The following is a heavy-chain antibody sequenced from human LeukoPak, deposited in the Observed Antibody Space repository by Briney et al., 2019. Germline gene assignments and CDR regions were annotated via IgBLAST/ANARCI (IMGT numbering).Heavy chain of an antibody. CDR2: ISGSGGST. CDR1: GFTFSSYA. V-gene: IGHV3-23*01. Sequence: GGSLRLSCAASGFTFSSYAMSWVRQAPGKGLEWVSAISGSGGSTYYADSVKGRFTISRDNSKNTLYLQMNSLRAEDTAVYYCARDKLMVYAGLIDYWGQGTLVTASS. CDR3: ARDKLMVYAGLIDY. D-gene: IGHD2-8*01. J-gene: IGHJ4*02.